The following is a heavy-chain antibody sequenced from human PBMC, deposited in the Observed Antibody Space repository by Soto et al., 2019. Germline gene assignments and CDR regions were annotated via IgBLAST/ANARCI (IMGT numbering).Heavy chain of an antibody. CDR2: ITNKGDTT. V-gene: IGHV3-23*01. J-gene: IGHJ4*02. D-gene: IGHD4-17*01. CDR1: GFGFSAYA. CDR3: AKDWPGTSSVTSDY. Sequence: VGSLRLSCAASGFGFSAYAMSWVRQAPGKGLEWVSCITNKGDTTYYADSVKGRFTISRDNSKNTLYLQLNSLRVDDTAIYYCAKDWPGTSSVTSDYWGQGTLVTVSS.